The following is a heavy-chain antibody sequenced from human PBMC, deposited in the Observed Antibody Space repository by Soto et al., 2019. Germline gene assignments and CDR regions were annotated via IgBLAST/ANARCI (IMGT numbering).Heavy chain of an antibody. D-gene: IGHD6-19*01. CDR2: ISGSGGST. V-gene: IGHV3-23*01. J-gene: IGHJ5*02. CDR3: ALHPRGAVAGTGDWFDP. Sequence: EVQLLESGGGLVQPGGSLRLSCAASGFTFSSYAMSWVRQAPGKGLEWVSAISGSGGSTYYADSVKGRFTISRDNSKNTLYLQMNSLRAEDMAVYYCALHPRGAVAGTGDWFDPWGQGTLVTVSS. CDR1: GFTFSSYA.